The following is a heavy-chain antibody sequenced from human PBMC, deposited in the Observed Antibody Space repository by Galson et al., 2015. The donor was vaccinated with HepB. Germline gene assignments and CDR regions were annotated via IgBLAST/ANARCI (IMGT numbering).Heavy chain of an antibody. D-gene: IGHD6-19*01. J-gene: IGHJ4*02. CDR2: IRYDGSNK. V-gene: IGHV3-30*02. CDR1: GFTFSSYG. Sequence: SLRLSCAASGFTFSSYGMHWVRQAPGKGLEWVAFIRYDGSNKYYADSVKGRFTISRDNSKNTLYLQMNSLRAEDTAVYYCAKDRGQWPSGHFDYWGQGTLATVSS. CDR3: AKDRGQWPSGHFDY.